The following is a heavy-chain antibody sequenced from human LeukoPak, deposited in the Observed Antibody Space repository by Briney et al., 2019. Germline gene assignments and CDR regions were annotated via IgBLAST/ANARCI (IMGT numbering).Heavy chain of an antibody. V-gene: IGHV1-2*02. CDR1: GYTFTGYY. Sequence: ASVKVSCKASGYTFTGYYMHWVRQAPGQGLEWMGWINPNSGGTNYAQKFQGRVTMTRDTSISTAYMELSRLRSDDTAVYYCARDSRGARNWFDPWGQGTLVTVSS. CDR3: ARDSRGARNWFDP. J-gene: IGHJ5*02. CDR2: INPNSGGT. D-gene: IGHD1-26*01.